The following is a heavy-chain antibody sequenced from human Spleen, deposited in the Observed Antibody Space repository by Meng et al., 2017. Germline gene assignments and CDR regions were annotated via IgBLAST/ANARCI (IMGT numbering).Heavy chain of an antibody. V-gene: IGHV1-18*01. CDR3: ARFVVVTAIPSGDYYYYYGMDV. J-gene: IGHJ6*02. CDR2: LSVYSGNT. CDR1: GYTFTSYG. D-gene: IGHD2-21*02. Sequence: ASVKVSCKASGYTFTSYGVSWVRQAPGQGLEWMGWLSVYSGNTNYAQKFQGRVTMTRNTSISTAYMELSSLRSEDTAVYYCARFVVVTAIPSGDYYYYYGMDVWGQGTTVTVSS.